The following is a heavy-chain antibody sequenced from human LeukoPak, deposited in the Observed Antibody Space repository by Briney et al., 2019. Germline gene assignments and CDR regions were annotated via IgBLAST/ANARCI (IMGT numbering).Heavy chain of an antibody. V-gene: IGHV3-23*01. CDR3: ARSSQRVGASTPYYYYFYMDV. CDR2: VSTSGGTT. Sequence: GGSLRLSCVASGFTFSSYALSWVRQAPGKGLEWVSSVSTSGGTTYSADSVKGRFTISRDNSKNTPYLQMNSLRAEDTAVFYCARSSQRVGASTPYYYYFYMDVWGKGTTVTVSS. D-gene: IGHD1-26*01. CDR1: GFTFSSYA. J-gene: IGHJ6*03.